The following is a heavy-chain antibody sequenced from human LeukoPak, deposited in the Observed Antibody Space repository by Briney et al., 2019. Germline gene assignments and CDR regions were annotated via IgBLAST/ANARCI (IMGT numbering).Heavy chain of an antibody. J-gene: IGHJ4*02. V-gene: IGHV3-66*01. CDR1: GFTVSSNC. Sequence: GGSLRLSCAASGFTVSSNCLNWVRQAPGKGLEWVSVIYSCGSTYYADSVKGRFTISRDNSKNTLYLQMNSLRAEDTAVYYCAREGPTTVVTPSFDYWGQGTLVTVSS. D-gene: IGHD4-23*01. CDR3: AREGPTTVVTPSFDY. CDR2: IYSCGST.